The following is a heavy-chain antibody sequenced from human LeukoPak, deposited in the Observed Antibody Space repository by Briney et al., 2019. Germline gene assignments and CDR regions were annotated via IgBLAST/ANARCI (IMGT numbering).Heavy chain of an antibody. J-gene: IGHJ4*02. V-gene: IGHV4-59*11. D-gene: IGHD3-10*01. CDR3: TRVSYYGTQPPD. CDR1: GASISSQY. CDR2: FYYSGT. Sequence: SETLSLTCTVSGASISSQYWGWIRQPPGKGLEWIGNFYYSGTNYNPSLESRVTISVDTSNNQFSLSVSSVTAADTAVYYCTRVSYYGTQPPDWGQGTLVTVSS.